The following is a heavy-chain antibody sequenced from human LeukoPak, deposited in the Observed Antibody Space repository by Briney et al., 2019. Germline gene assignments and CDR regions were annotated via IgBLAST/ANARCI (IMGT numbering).Heavy chain of an antibody. V-gene: IGHV4-59*01. D-gene: IGHD3-16*01. CDR3: ARETSQKGAHYMDV. Sequence: SETLSLTCTVSGGSISSYYWSWIRQPPGKGLEWIGYIYYSGSTNNNPSLKSRLTISVDTSKNQFSLKLSSVTAADTAVYYCARETSQKGAHYMDVWGKGTTVTISS. CDR2: IYYSGST. J-gene: IGHJ6*03. CDR1: GGSISSYY.